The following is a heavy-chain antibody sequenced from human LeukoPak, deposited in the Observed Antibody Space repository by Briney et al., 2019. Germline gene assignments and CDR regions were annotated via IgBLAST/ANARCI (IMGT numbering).Heavy chain of an antibody. CDR1: GGSISSGSYY. J-gene: IGHJ3*02. V-gene: IGHV4-61*02. Sequence: SQTLSLTCTVSGGSISSGSYYWSWIRQPAGKGLEWIGRIYTSGSTNYNPSLKSRVTISVDTSKNQFSLKLSSVTAADTAVYYCARRAVAGSSRAFDIWGQGTMVTVSS. CDR2: IYTSGST. D-gene: IGHD6-19*01. CDR3: ARRAVAGSSRAFDI.